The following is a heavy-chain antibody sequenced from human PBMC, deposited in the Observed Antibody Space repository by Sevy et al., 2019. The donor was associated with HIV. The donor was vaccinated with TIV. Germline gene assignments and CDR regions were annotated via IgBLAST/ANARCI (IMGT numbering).Heavy chain of an antibody. J-gene: IGHJ4*02. CDR2: FDPEDGET. CDR1: GYTLTKLS. CDR3: AAAREYYEDSSGYLDY. D-gene: IGHD3-22*01. V-gene: IGHV1-24*01. Sequence: ASVKVSCKVSGYTLTKLSMHWVRQAPGKGLEWMGRFDPEDGETIFAQKFQGRVTMSEDTSTDTAYMELSSLRSEDTAVYYCAAAREYYEDSSGYLDYWGQGTLLTVSS.